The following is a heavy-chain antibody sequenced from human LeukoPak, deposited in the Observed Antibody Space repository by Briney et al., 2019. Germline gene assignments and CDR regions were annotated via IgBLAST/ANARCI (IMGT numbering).Heavy chain of an antibody. CDR3: ARDPYFYVSGSYSNS. CDR2: IYHSGST. V-gene: IGHV4-38-2*02. D-gene: IGHD3-10*01. J-gene: IGHJ4*02. CDR1: GYSISSGYY. Sequence: SETLSLTCTVSGYSISSGYYWGWIRQPPGKGLEWIGSIYHSGSTYYNPSLKSRVTISVDPSKNQFSLKLSSVTAADTAVYYCARDPYFYVSGSYSNSWGQGTLVTVSS.